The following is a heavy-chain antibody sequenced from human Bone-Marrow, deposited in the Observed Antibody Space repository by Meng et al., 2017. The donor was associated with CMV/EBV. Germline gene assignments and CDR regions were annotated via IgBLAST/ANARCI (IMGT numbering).Heavy chain of an antibody. V-gene: IGHV1-2*02. CDR2: INPNSGGT. CDR1: GYTFTGYY. Sequence: ASVKVSCKASGYTFTGYYMHWVRQAPGQGLEWMGWINPNSGGTNYAQKFQGRVTMTRDTSIGTAYMELSRLRSDDTAVYYCARDLTGYCSSTSCYTSHYYYGMDVWGQGTTVTVSS. J-gene: IGHJ6*02. CDR3: ARDLTGYCSSTSCYTSHYYYGMDV. D-gene: IGHD2-2*02.